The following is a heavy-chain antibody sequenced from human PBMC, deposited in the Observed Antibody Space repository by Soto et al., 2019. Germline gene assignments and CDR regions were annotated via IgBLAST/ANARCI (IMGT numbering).Heavy chain of an antibody. CDR1: GVSISSGNW. CDR3: AGSIFYYGMDV. V-gene: IGHV4-4*02. J-gene: IGHJ6*02. Sequence: SETLSLTCAVSGVSISSGNWWTWVRQTPQRGLEYIGEIFHDGTANYYPSFQGQVTISADKSTSTAYLLWSSLKASDTAIYFCAGSIFYYGMDVWGQGTTVTAP. CDR2: IFHDGTA.